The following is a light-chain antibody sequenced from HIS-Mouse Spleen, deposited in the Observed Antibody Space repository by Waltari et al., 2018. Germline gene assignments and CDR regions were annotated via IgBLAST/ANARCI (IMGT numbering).Light chain of an antibody. V-gene: IGKV1-5*03. CDR1: QSISSW. CDR3: QQYDNLLT. J-gene: IGKJ4*01. Sequence: DIQMTQSPSTLSASVGDRVTITCRASQSISSWLAWYQQKPGKAPKLLIYKASSLESGVPSRFSGSGSGTEFTLTISSLQPDDFATYYCQQYDNLLTFGGGTKVDIK. CDR2: KAS.